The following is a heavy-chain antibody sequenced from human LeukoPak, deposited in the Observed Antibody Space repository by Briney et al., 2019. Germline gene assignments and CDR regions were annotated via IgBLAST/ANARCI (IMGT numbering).Heavy chain of an antibody. CDR3: ATYTHWVAGDV. Sequence: GGSLRLSCEASGFTFSDSWMSWVRQAPGKGLEWVANMNQDGSERDYVDSVKGRFTISRDNARNSLYLQMSSLRAEDTAVYYCATYTHWVAGDVWGQGTAVTVSS. J-gene: IGHJ6*02. CDR2: MNQDGSER. CDR1: GFTFSDSW. D-gene: IGHD3-16*01. V-gene: IGHV3-7*01.